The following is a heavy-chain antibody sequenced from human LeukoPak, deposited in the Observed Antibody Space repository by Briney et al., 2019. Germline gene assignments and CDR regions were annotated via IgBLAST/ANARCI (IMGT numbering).Heavy chain of an antibody. D-gene: IGHD3-3*01. CDR3: ARTSGTYNWFGP. Sequence: TSETLSLTCTVSGGSISSSSYHWGWIRQPPGKGLEWIGYIYYSGTTNYNPSLKSRVTMSVDTSKNQFSLKLRSVTAADTAVYYCARTSGTYNWFGPWGQGTLVTVSS. V-gene: IGHV4-61*05. J-gene: IGHJ5*02. CDR2: IYYSGTT. CDR1: GGSISSSSYH.